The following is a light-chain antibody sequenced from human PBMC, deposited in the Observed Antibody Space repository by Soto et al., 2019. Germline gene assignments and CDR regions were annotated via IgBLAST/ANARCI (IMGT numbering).Light chain of an antibody. J-gene: IGKJ1*01. CDR3: QQYNNWPPEGT. CDR2: GAS. CDR1: QNINSN. V-gene: IGKV3-15*01. Sequence: EIVMTQSPATLSVSPGERATLSCRASQNINSNLAWYQQKPGQAPRLLFYGASTRATGIPARFSRSGSGTEFTLTISSLQSEDFAVYYCQQYNNWPPEGTFGQGTKVEIK.